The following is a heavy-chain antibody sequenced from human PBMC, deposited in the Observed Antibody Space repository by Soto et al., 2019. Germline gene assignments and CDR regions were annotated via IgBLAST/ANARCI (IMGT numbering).Heavy chain of an antibody. Sequence: GGSLRLSCAASGFTFSSYGMHWVRQAPGKGLEWVSSICDNSNDKYYALSVRGRFAISRDNSRSTLYLQMNSLRVEDTGIYYCGKTTYRRSFFFWGQGTLVTVSS. D-gene: IGHD5-12*01. CDR3: GKTTYRRSFFF. CDR1: GFTFSSYG. J-gene: IGHJ4*02. CDR2: ICDNSNDK. V-gene: IGHV3-21*04.